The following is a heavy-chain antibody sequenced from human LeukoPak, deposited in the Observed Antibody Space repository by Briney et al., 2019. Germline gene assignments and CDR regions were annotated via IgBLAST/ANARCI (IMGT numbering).Heavy chain of an antibody. Sequence: PSETLSLTCTVSGGSISGYYWTWIRQPPGKGLEWIGYIYYTGSTSYNPSLKSRVTISVQTSKNQFSLKLSSVTAADTAVYYCARGLNRNDYGDYGYWGQGTLVTVSS. D-gene: IGHD4-17*01. CDR1: GGSISGYY. V-gene: IGHV4-59*01. CDR3: ARGLNRNDYGDYGY. CDR2: IYYTGST. J-gene: IGHJ4*02.